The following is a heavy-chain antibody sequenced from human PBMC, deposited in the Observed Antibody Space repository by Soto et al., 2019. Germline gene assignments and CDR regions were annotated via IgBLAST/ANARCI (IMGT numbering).Heavy chain of an antibody. CDR1: GYTFTSYG. Sequence: QVQLVQSGAEVKKPGASVKVSCKASGYTFTSYGISWVRQAPGQGLEWMGWISAYNGNTNYAQKLQGRVTMTTDTATSTAYMELRSLRSDDTAVYYCARAVTLGVEGVGPPFLSWFDPWGQGTLVTVSS. J-gene: IGHJ5*02. CDR3: ARAVTLGVEGVGPPFLSWFDP. D-gene: IGHD7-27*01. V-gene: IGHV1-18*01. CDR2: ISAYNGNT.